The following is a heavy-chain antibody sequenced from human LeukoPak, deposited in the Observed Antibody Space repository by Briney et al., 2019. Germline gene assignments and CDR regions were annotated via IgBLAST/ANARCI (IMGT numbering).Heavy chain of an antibody. D-gene: IGHD4-23*01. CDR3: AKGTGVTDPFDY. J-gene: IGHJ4*02. Sequence: GGSLRLSCAASGVTFSSYAMSWVRQAPGKGLEWVSAISGSGGSTYYADSVKGRVTISTDNSKNTLYLQMNSPRAEDTAVYYSAKGTGVTDPFDYWGQGTLVTVSS. CDR1: GVTFSSYA. CDR2: ISGSGGST. V-gene: IGHV3-23*01.